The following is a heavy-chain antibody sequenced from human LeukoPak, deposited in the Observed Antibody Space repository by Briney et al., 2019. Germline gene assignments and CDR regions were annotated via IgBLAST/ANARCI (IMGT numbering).Heavy chain of an antibody. CDR1: GLTFSDYS. CDR3: AKDRPMGIAAAGLFDY. D-gene: IGHD6-13*01. Sequence: GGSLRLSCAASGLTFSDYSMTWVRQAPGKGLEWVSSITPSGTITHYADSVKGRFTISRDNSKNTLYLQMNSLRAEDTAVYYCAKDRPMGIAAAGLFDYWGQGTLVTVSS. CDR2: ITPSGTIT. V-gene: IGHV3-23*01. J-gene: IGHJ4*02.